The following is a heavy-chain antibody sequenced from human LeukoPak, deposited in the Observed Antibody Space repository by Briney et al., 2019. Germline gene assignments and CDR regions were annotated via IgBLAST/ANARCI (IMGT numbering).Heavy chain of an antibody. CDR1: GFTFSSYA. J-gene: IGHJ6*03. Sequence: GGSLRLSCAASGFTFSSYAMSWVRQAPGKGLEWVSAISGSGGSTYYADAVKGRFTISRDNSKNTLSLQMDSLRAEDTAIYHCVTTVATNVYYMDLWGKGTTVTVSS. CDR3: VTTVATNVYYMDL. CDR2: ISGSGGST. D-gene: IGHD4-11*01. V-gene: IGHV3-23*01.